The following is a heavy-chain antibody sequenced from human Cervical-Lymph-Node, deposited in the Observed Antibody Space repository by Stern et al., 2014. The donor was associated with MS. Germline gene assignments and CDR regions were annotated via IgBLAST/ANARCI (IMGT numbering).Heavy chain of an antibody. J-gene: IGHJ6*02. D-gene: IGHD6-13*01. Sequence: QVQLVESGGGVVQPGRSLRLSCAASRFPFNTFTMHWVRQAPGKGLEWVAFVSSDGTNKYYSDSVKGRFTISRDNSKNTLYLQINSLRVEDTAVYYCARKRLVPNYYYGLDVWGQGTTVTVSS. CDR1: RFPFNTFT. CDR3: ARKRLVPNYYYGLDV. CDR2: VSSDGTNK. V-gene: IGHV3-30*04.